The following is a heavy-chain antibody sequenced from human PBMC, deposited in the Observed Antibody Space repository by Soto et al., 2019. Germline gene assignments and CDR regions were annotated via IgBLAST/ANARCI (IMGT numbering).Heavy chain of an antibody. J-gene: IGHJ4*02. Sequence: QVQLQESGPGLVKPSETLSLTCAVSGYSITSSSFWGWIRQPPGKGLEWIGSIHLGGTTYYDPSLKSRVTISLDTSRNEFSLRLTSGTAADTAVYYCARPRPNFGAVDSWGQGALVTVST. CDR3: ARPRPNFGAVDS. CDR2: IHLGGTT. CDR1: GYSITSSSF. D-gene: IGHD3-10*01. V-gene: IGHV4-38-2*01.